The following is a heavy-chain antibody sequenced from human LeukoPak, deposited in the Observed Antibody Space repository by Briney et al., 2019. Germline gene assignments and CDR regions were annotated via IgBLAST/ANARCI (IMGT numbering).Heavy chain of an antibody. J-gene: IGHJ4*02. CDR1: GFTFSTYG. V-gene: IGHV3-33*06. CDR3: AKDLRYYDFWSGLADY. Sequence: GGSLRLSCAASGFTFSTYGMHWVRQAPGKGLEWVALIWYDGSNKYYADSVKGRFTNSRDNSKNTLYLQMNSLRAEDTAVYYCAKDLRYYDFWSGLADYWGQGTLVTVSS. CDR2: IWYDGSNK. D-gene: IGHD3-3*01.